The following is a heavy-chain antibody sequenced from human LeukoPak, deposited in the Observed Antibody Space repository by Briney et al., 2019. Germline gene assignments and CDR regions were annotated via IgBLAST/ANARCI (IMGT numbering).Heavy chain of an antibody. V-gene: IGHV3-23*05. CDR2: IFDSGAPS. J-gene: IGHJ3*01. CDR1: GITFSSYC. D-gene: IGHD3-16*01. CDR3: TKAVGGGRDAYDV. Sequence: LAGGSLRLSCAASGITFSSYCMTWVRQAPGKAPEWVSSIFDSGAPSYYADSVKGRFTISRDNSGNTFYLQMGNLRAEDSATYYCTKAVGGGRDAYDVWGLGTRVIVSS.